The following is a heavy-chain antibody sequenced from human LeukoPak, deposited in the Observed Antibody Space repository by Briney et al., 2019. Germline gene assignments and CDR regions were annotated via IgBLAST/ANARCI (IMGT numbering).Heavy chain of an antibody. CDR2: ISPDNSDT. J-gene: IGHJ4*02. Sequence: GESLKISCKGSGNSFTNNWIAWVRQVPGKGLEWTGVISPDNSDTRYSPSFQGQVTISADKSTTTAYLQWSSLKASDTAIYYCARQTSITAAGYYWGQGTLVTVSS. CDR1: GNSFTNNW. CDR3: ARQTSITAAGYY. V-gene: IGHV5-51*01. D-gene: IGHD6-13*01.